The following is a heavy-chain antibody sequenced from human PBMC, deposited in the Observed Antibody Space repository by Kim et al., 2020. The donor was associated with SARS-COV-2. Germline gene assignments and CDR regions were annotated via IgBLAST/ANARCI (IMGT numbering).Heavy chain of an antibody. Sequence: GGSLRLSCAAFGFTFSTYGMHWVRQAPGKGLEWVAMIWNDGSNKYYADSMKGRFTISRDNSKNTLYLQMTSLRAEDTAVYYCATEYSSSSAFDYWGQGTLVTVSS. CDR1: GFTFSTYG. J-gene: IGHJ4*02. CDR2: IWNDGSNK. V-gene: IGHV3-33*01. D-gene: IGHD6-6*01. CDR3: ATEYSSSSAFDY.